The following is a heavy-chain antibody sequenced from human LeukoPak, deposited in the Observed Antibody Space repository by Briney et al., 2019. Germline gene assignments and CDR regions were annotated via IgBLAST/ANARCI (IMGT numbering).Heavy chain of an antibody. Sequence: GGSLRLSCAASGFTFSSYSMNWVRQAPGKGLEWVSSISSGSSYIYYADSVKGRFTISRDNAKNSLYLQMNSLRAEDTAVYYCAGGSGTTVTYDAFDIWGQGTMVTVSS. CDR2: ISSGSSYI. CDR3: AGGSGTTVTYDAFDI. J-gene: IGHJ3*02. V-gene: IGHV3-21*01. D-gene: IGHD4-17*01. CDR1: GFTFSSYS.